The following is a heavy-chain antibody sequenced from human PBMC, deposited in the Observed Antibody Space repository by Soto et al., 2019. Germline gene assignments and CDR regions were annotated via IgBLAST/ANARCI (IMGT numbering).Heavy chain of an antibody. D-gene: IGHD1-7*01. CDR1: GCTLTELS. CDR2: FDPEDGET. V-gene: IGHV1-24*01. CDR3: ATEGSRHWNSYVMDV. Sequence: GASVKVSCKVSGCTLTELSMHWVRQAPGKGLEWMGGFDPEDGETIYAQKFQGRVTMTEDTSTDTAYMELSSLRSEDTAVYYCATEGSRHWNSYVMDVWGKGTTVPVSP. J-gene: IGHJ6*04.